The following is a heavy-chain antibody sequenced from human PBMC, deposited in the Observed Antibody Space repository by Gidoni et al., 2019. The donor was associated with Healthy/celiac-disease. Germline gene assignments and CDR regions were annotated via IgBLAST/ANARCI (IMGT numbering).Heavy chain of an antibody. CDR2: IKKDGREK. V-gene: IGHV3-7*03. J-gene: IGHJ4*02. D-gene: IGHD2-2*01. CDR1: GFTFSSYW. Sequence: EVQLVESGGGLVQPGGSLRLSCAASGFTFSSYWMSWVRQAPGKGLEWVAKIKKDGREKYYVDSGKGRFTISRDNAKNSLYLQMNSLRAEETAGYYGARGGVPAAIQYYFDYWGQGTLVTVSS. CDR3: ARGGVPAAIQYYFDY.